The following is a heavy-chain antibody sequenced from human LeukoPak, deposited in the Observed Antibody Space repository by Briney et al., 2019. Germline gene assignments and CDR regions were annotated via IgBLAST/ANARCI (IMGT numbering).Heavy chain of an antibody. CDR3: VKEAGGPFDY. CDR1: GFTFSSYA. J-gene: IGHJ4*02. CDR2: ISSNGGST. Sequence: PGGSVRLSCSASGFTFSSYAMHWVRQAPGKGLEYVSAISSNGGSTYYADSVKGRFTISRDNSKNTLYLQMSSLRAEDTAVYYCVKEAGGPFDYWGQGTLVTVSS. D-gene: IGHD3-10*01. V-gene: IGHV3-64D*06.